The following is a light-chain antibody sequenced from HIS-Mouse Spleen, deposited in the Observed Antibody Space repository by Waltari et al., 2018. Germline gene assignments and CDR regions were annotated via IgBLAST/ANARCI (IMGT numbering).Light chain of an antibody. CDR2: EDS. J-gene: IGLJ2*01. Sequence: SYELTQPPSVSVSPGQTARITCSGDALPKKYAYWYQRKSGQAPVLVTYEDSKRPSGNPGRFSGSSSGTMATLTISGAQVEDEADYYCYSTDSSGNHRVFGGGTKLTVL. V-gene: IGLV3-10*01. CDR3: YSTDSSGNHRV. CDR1: ALPKKY.